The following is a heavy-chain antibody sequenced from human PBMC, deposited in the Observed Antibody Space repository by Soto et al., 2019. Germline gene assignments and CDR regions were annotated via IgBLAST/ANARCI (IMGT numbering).Heavy chain of an antibody. D-gene: IGHD2-15*01. Sequence: GGSLRLSCAASGFTFSSYWMSWVRQAPGKGLEWVANIKQDGSEKYYVDSVKGRFTISRDNAKNSLYLQMNSLRAEDTAVYYCARLQRAPVVAANVDYWGQGTLVTVAS. CDR3: ARLQRAPVVAANVDY. CDR1: GFTFSSYW. J-gene: IGHJ4*02. CDR2: IKQDGSEK. V-gene: IGHV3-7*01.